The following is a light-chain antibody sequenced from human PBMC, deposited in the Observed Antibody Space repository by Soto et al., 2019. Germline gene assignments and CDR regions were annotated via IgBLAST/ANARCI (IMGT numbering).Light chain of an antibody. CDR2: GAS. CDR1: QRVSSSD. J-gene: IGKJ2*01. CDR3: QQYGSSPVT. Sequence: EIVLTQSPGTLSLSPGERDTLSCRSSQRVSSSDLAWYQQKPGQAPRLLIYGASSRATGIPDRFSGSGSVTDFTLTISRLEPEDFAVYYCQQYGSSPVTFGQGTKLEIK. V-gene: IGKV3-20*01.